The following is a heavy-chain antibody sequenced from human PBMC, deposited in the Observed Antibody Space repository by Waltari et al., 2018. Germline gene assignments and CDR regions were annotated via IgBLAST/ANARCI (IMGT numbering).Heavy chain of an antibody. J-gene: IGHJ4*02. D-gene: IGHD3-3*01. CDR2: IYYSGST. Sequence: QVQLQESGPGLVKPSQTLSLTCTVSGGSISRGDYCCSWIRQPPGKGLEWIGYIYYSGSTYYNPSLKSRVTISVDTSKNQFSLKLSSVTAADTAVYYCARGVPADLEWTFDYWGQGTLVTVSS. CDR3: ARGVPADLEWTFDY. V-gene: IGHV4-30-4*08. CDR1: GGSISRGDYC.